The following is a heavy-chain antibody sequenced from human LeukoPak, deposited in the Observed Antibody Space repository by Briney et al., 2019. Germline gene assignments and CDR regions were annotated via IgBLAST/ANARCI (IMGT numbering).Heavy chain of an antibody. CDR1: AFTFSSYA. CDR2: ISTSGGST. CDR3: AKDGSGSFDAFDI. D-gene: IGHD6-13*01. Sequence: GGSLRLSCAASAFTFSSYAMTWVRQAPGKGLEWVSVISTSGGSTYHADSVKGRFTISRDNSKNTLYLQMNSLRAEDTAVYYCAKDGSGSFDAFDIWGQGTMVTVSS. V-gene: IGHV3-23*01. J-gene: IGHJ3*02.